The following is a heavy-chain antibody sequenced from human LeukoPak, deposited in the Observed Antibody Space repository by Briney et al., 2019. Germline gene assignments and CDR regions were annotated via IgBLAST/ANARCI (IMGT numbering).Heavy chain of an antibody. CDR2: IYYSGST. CDR3: ARRTTSGVDAFDI. V-gene: IGHV4-59*08. CDR1: GGSISSYY. J-gene: IGHJ3*02. Sequence: SETLSLTCTVSGGSISSYYWSWIRQPPGKGLEWIGYIYYSGSTNYNPSPKSRVTISVDTSKNQFSLKLSSVAAADTAVYYCARRTTSGVDAFDIWGQGTMVTVSS. D-gene: IGHD1-1*01.